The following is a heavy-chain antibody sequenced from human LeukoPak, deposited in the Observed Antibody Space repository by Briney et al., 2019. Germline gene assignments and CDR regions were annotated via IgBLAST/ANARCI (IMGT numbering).Heavy chain of an antibody. D-gene: IGHD2-21*02. CDR3: ARDPSEVTANYYYYGMDV. Sequence: GGSLRLSCTASEFTFSSYAMHWVRQAPGKGLEWVAVISYDGSNKYYADSVKGRFTISRDNSKNTLYLQMNSLRAEDTAVYYCARDPSEVTANYYYYGMDVWGQGTTVTVSS. J-gene: IGHJ6*02. CDR2: ISYDGSNK. CDR1: EFTFSSYA. V-gene: IGHV3-30-3*01.